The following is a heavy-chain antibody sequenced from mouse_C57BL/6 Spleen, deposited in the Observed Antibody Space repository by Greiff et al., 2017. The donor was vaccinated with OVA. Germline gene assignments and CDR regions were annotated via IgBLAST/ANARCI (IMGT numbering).Heavy chain of an antibody. CDR2: IDPSASYT. Sequence: VQLQQPGAELVMPGASVKLSCKASGYTFTSYWMHWVKQRPGQGLEWIGEIDPSASYTNYNQKFKGKSTLTVDKSSSTAYMQLSSLTSEDSAVXYCARRDYYGSYWYFDVWGTGTTVTVSS. CDR3: ARRDYYGSYWYFDV. J-gene: IGHJ1*03. V-gene: IGHV1-69*01. CDR1: GYTFTSYW. D-gene: IGHD1-1*01.